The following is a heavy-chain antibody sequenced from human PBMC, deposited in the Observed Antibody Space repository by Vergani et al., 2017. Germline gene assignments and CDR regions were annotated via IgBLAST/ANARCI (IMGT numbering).Heavy chain of an antibody. V-gene: IGHV4-61*02. D-gene: IGHD1-26*01. J-gene: IGHJ5*02. CDR3: ARDHGGSYPNLQKWFDP. CDR1: DGSIISGSYY. CDR2: IYTSGST. Sequence: QLQLQESGPGLVKPSQPLSSTCTVPDGSIISGSYYWSCIRQPAGKGLEWMGRIYTSGSTNDNPSLKSRVTISVDTSKNQFSLKLSSVTAADTAVYYCARDHGGSYPNLQKWFDPWGQGTLVTVSS.